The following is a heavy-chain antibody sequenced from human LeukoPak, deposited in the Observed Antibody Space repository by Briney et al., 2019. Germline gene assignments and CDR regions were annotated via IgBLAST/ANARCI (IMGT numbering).Heavy chain of an antibody. V-gene: IGHV1-2*02. CDR1: GYTFTGYY. CDR2: INPNSGGT. CDR3: ARDSGGGYYYDSSGYYAEYFQH. J-gene: IGHJ1*01. D-gene: IGHD3-22*01. Sequence: GASVKVSCKASGYTFTGYYMHWVRQAPGQGLGWMGWINPNSGGTNYAQKFQGRVTMTRDTSISTAYMELSTLRSDDTAVYYCARDSGGGYYYDSSGYYAEYFQHWGQGTLVTVSS.